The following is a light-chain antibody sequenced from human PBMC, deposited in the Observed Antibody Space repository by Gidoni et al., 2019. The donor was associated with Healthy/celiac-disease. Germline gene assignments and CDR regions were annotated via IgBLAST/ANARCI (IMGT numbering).Light chain of an antibody. V-gene: IGKV1-8*01. J-gene: IGKJ4*01. CDR2: AAS. CDR3: QQYYSYPLT. CDR1: QGISSY. Sequence: AIRMTQSPSSFSASTGYRVTITCLASQGISSYLAWYQQKPGKAPKLLIYAASTLQSGVPSRFRGSGSGTDFTLTISCLQSEDFATYYCQQYYSYPLTFGGGTKVEIK.